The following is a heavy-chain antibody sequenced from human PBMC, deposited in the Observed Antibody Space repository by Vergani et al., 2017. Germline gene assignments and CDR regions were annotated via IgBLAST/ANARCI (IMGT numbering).Heavy chain of an antibody. CDR2: INPNSGGT. D-gene: IGHD3-10*01. Sequence: QVQLVQSGAEVKKPGASVKVSCKASGYPFTGYYMHWVRQAPGQGLEWMGWINPNSGGTNYAQKFQGRVTMTRDTSISTAYMELSRLRSDDTAVYYCARMRGMVRGRGLYGMDVWGQGTTVTVSS. J-gene: IGHJ6*02. V-gene: IGHV1-2*02. CDR3: ARMRGMVRGRGLYGMDV. CDR1: GYPFTGYY.